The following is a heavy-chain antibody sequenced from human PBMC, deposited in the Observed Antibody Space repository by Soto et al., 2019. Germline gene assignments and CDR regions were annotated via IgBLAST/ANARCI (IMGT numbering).Heavy chain of an antibody. CDR1: GFTFSSYG. CDR2: ISYDGNNR. D-gene: IGHD6-13*01. CDR3: AKDGAAAGHNWFDP. Sequence: PGGSLRLSCAASGFTFSSYGMHWVRQAPGKGLEWLAVISYDGNNRYYVDSVRGRFIISRDNSKNTVYLQMNSLRAEDTAVYYCAKDGAAAGHNWFDPWGQGTLVTVPS. V-gene: IGHV3-30*18. J-gene: IGHJ5*02.